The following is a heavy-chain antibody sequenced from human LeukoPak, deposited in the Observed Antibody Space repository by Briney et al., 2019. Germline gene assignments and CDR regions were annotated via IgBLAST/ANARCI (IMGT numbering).Heavy chain of an antibody. Sequence: SETLSLTCAVYGGSFSGYYWSWIRQPPGKGLEWIGYIYTSGSTNYNPSLKSRVTISVDTSKNQFSLKLSSVTAADTAVYYCARLGTTVTTFYYYYMDVWGKGTTVTVSS. J-gene: IGHJ6*03. CDR1: GGSFSGYY. CDR2: IYTSGST. CDR3: ARLGTTVTTFYYYYMDV. D-gene: IGHD4-17*01. V-gene: IGHV4-4*09.